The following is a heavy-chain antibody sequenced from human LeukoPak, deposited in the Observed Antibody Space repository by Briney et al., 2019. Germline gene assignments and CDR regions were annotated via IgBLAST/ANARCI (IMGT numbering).Heavy chain of an antibody. CDR3: ARRFDL. V-gene: IGHV3-48*03. J-gene: IGHJ2*01. CDR1: GXTLSSYQ. CDR2: ISGSDSTV. Sequence: PGGSLRLSCVASGXTLSSYQMNWVRQAPGKGLEWVSSISGSDSTVYYADSVRGRFTISRDSAKNSMYLQMSSLRAEDTALYYCARRFDLWGRGTLVTVSS.